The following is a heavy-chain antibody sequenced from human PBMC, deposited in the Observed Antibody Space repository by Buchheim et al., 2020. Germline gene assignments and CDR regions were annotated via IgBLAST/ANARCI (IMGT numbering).Heavy chain of an antibody. CDR3: AKDHCSTTSCYTYFDY. V-gene: IGHV3-23*01. Sequence: EVQLLESGGGLVQPGGSLRLSCAASGFTFSSYAMSWVRQAPGKGLEWVSVISGSTGSTYYVDSVKGRFTISRANSKTTLYLQMNSLRAEDTAVYYCAKDHCSTTSCYTYFDYWGQGTL. CDR2: ISGSTGST. J-gene: IGHJ4*02. D-gene: IGHD2-2*02. CDR1: GFTFSSYA.